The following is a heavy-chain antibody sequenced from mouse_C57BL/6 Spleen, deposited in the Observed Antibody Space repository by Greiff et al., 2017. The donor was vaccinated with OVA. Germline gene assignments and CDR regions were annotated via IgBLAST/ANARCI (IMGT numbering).Heavy chain of an antibody. CDR2: IRRKSNNYAT. CDR3: VEQEGPFSGYLDY. CDR1: GFSFNTYA. J-gene: IGHJ2*01. V-gene: IGHV10-1*01. D-gene: IGHD1-3*01. Sequence: EVQGVESGGGLVQPKGSLKLSCAASGFSFNTYAMNWVRQAPGQGLEWVARIRRKSNNYATYYADSVKDRFTISRDESESIVDLQMNNLITEGTAMYYGVEQEGPFSGYLDYWGQGTTLTVSS.